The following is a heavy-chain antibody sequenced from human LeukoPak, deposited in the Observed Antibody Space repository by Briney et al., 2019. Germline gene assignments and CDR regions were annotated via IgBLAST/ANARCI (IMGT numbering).Heavy chain of an antibody. V-gene: IGHV3-53*04. CDR3: ARWMRYSSGWYTFDY. CDR2: IYSGGST. J-gene: IGHJ4*02. Sequence: GGSLRLSCAASGFTVSSNYMSWVRQAPGKGLEWVSVIYSGGSTYYADSVKGRFTISRHNSKNTLYLQMNSLRAKDTAVYYCARWMRYSSGWYTFDYWGQGTLVTVSS. D-gene: IGHD6-19*01. CDR1: GFTVSSNY.